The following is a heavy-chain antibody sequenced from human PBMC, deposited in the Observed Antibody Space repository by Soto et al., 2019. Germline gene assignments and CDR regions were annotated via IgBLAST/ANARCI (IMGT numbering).Heavy chain of an antibody. D-gene: IGHD3-16*01. CDR1: GFTVNSDY. J-gene: IGHJ4*02. CDR2: IYNGEST. Sequence: GGSLRLSCAASGFTVNSDYMNWIRQTPGKGLEWVAFIYNGESTHYADSVKGRFTISSDRSKNTLYLQMNSLRIEDTAVYYCARDGRGLGKLSLFEYWGQGTLVTVSS. V-gene: IGHV3-53*01. CDR3: ARDGRGLGKLSLFEY.